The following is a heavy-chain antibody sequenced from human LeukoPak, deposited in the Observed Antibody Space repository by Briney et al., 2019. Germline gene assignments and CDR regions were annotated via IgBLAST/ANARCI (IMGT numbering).Heavy chain of an antibody. Sequence: GGSLRLSCAASGFTFSDYYMSWIRQAPGKGLEWVSAISGGGGSTYYADSVKGRFTISRDNSKNTLYLQMNSLRAEDTAVYYCAKFIGYDGNSNIDYWGQGTLVTVSS. D-gene: IGHD4-23*01. J-gene: IGHJ4*02. CDR2: ISGGGGST. V-gene: IGHV3-23*01. CDR1: GFTFSDYY. CDR3: AKFIGYDGNSNIDY.